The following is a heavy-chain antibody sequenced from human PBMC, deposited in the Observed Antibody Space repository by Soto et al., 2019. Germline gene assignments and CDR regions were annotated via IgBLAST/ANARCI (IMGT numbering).Heavy chain of an antibody. J-gene: IGHJ4*02. CDR2: IYHSGST. CDR1: GGSISSSNW. Sequence: TSETLSLTCAVSGGSISSSNWWSWVRQPPGKGLEWIGEIYHSGSTNYNPSLKSRVTISVDKSKNQFSLKLSSVTAADTAVYYCARVGVFSGWTPFDYWGQGTLVTVSS. V-gene: IGHV4-4*02. CDR3: ARVGVFSGWTPFDY. D-gene: IGHD6-19*01.